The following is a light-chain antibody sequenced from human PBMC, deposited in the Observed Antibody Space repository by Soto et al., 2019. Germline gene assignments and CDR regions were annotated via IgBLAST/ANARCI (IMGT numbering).Light chain of an antibody. V-gene: IGLV2-23*01. Sequence: QSALTQPASVSGSPGQSITISCTGTSSTVGGFNVVSWYQQHPGKAPKVIIYEGIKRPAGVSNRISGSNSGSTASLTISGLQAEDEADYYCCSYVGATTYVFGTGTKVTVL. J-gene: IGLJ1*01. CDR3: CSYVGATTYV. CDR1: SSTVGGFNV. CDR2: EGI.